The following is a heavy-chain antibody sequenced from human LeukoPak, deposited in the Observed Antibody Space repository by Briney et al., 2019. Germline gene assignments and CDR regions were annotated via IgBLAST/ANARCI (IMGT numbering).Heavy chain of an antibody. CDR2: MNPNSGNT. J-gene: IGHJ4*02. D-gene: IGHD5-12*01. CDR3: ARALGMSGDDFG. Sequence: ASVKVSCKASGYTFTSYDINWVRQATGQGLEWMGWMNPNSGNTGCAQKFQGRVTMTRNTSISTAYMELSSLRSEDTAVYYCARALGMSGDDFGWGQGTLVTVSS. V-gene: IGHV1-8*01. CDR1: GYTFTSYD.